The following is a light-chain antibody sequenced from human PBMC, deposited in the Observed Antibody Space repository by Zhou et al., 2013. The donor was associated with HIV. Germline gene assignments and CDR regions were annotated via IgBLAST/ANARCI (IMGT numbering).Light chain of an antibody. Sequence: DIQLTQSPSSLSASLGDRVTITCRASQDIRNYVAWFQQRPGKVPKSLIYAASSLQSGVPSKFSGGGSGTEFTLTISSLQPEDFATYYCLQHHSYPRTFGQGTKVEIK. CDR3: LQHHSYPRT. J-gene: IGKJ1*01. CDR1: QDIRNY. V-gene: IGKV1-16*02. CDR2: AAS.